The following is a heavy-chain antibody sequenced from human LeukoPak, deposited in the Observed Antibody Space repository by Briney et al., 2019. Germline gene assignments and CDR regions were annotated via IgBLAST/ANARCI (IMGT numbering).Heavy chain of an antibody. CDR3: TTDQYYDFWSGYYDY. Sequence: GGSLRLSCAASGFTFSNAWMSWVRQAPGKGLERVGRIKSKTDGGTTDYAAPVKGRFTISRDDSKNTLYLQMNSLKTEDTAVYYCTTDQYYDFWSGYYDYWGQGTLVTVSS. D-gene: IGHD3-3*01. CDR1: GFTFSNAW. J-gene: IGHJ4*02. V-gene: IGHV3-15*01. CDR2: IKSKTDGGTT.